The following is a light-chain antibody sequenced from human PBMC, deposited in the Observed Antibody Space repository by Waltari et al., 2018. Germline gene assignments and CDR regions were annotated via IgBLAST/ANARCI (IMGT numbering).Light chain of an antibody. V-gene: IGKV1-39*01. Sequence: DIQMTQSPSSLSASVGDRVTITCRASQSIRSYLNWYQQKPGKAPKLLIYAASSLQSGVPSRFSGSGSWTDFTLTISSLQPEDFATYYCQQSYSTPPTFGGGTKVEIK. CDR1: QSIRSY. CDR2: AAS. CDR3: QQSYSTPPT. J-gene: IGKJ4*01.